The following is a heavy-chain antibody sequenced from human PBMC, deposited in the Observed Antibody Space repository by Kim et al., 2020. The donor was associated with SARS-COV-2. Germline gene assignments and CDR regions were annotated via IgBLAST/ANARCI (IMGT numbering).Heavy chain of an antibody. Sequence: GGSLRLSCAASGFTFSSQSMNWVRQAPGKGLEWVSSISAASDYIFYADSVKGRFTISRDNAKRSLFLQMNSLRAEDTALYYSTRGGRPGVRTDYWGQGTLVAVSS. CDR3: TRGGRPGVRTDY. CDR2: ISAASDYI. CDR1: GFTFSSQS. J-gene: IGHJ4*02. V-gene: IGHV3-21*01. D-gene: IGHD1-1*01.